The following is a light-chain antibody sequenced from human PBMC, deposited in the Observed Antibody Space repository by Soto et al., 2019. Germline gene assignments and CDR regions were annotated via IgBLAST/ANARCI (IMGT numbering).Light chain of an antibody. CDR2: WAS. V-gene: IGKV4-1*01. CDR3: QQYYPNPTWT. J-gene: IGKJ1*01. Sequence: DIVMTQSPDSLTLSLGERATINCKSSQSVFSRFRNKNYLGWFQQKPGQTHRLLIYWASTRESGVSDRFSGSGSGTDFTLTIDSLQAEYVAGYSCQQYYPNPTWTFGLGTKVDIK. CDR1: QSVFSRFRNKNY.